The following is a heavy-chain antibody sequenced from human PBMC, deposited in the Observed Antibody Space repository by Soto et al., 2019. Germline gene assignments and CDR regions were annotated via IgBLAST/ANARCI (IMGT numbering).Heavy chain of an antibody. CDR3: ARYLRNVLYYMDV. J-gene: IGHJ6*03. CDR2: IYNSGST. V-gene: IGHV4-59*08. D-gene: IGHD3-10*02. CDR1: GDSINSDY. Sequence: SDTLYLTCTVSGDSINSDYWSWVRQPPGKGLEWIGYIYNSGSTNYNPSLKSRVTMSLDPSKNQFSLKLSSVTAADTAVYYCARYLRNVLYYMDVWGEGTTVTVSS.